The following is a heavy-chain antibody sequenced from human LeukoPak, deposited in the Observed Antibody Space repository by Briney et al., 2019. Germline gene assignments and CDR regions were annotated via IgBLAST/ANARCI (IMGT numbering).Heavy chain of an antibody. J-gene: IGHJ4*02. CDR3: ARIVVVPAAYGGIAARPADY. CDR2: ISAYNGNT. Sequence: GASVKVSCKASGYTFTSYGISWVRQAPGQGLEWMGWISAYNGNTNYAQKPQGRVTMTTDTSTSTAYMELRSLRSDDTAVYYCARIVVVPAAYGGIAARPADYWGQGTLVTVSS. CDR1: GYTFTSYG. V-gene: IGHV1-18*01. D-gene: IGHD2-2*01.